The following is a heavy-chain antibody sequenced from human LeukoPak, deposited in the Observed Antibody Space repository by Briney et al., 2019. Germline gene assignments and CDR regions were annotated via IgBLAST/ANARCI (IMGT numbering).Heavy chain of an antibody. CDR1: GFTFSDYY. CDR3: AKSSGSYTDYFDY. CDR2: ISSSGSTI. Sequence: PGGSLRLSCAASGFTFSDYYMSWIRQAPGKGLEWVSYISSSGSTIYYADSVKGRFTVSRDNAKNSLYLQMNSLRAEDTAVYYCAKSSGSYTDYFDYWGQGTLVTVSS. V-gene: IGHV3-11*01. D-gene: IGHD1-26*01. J-gene: IGHJ4*02.